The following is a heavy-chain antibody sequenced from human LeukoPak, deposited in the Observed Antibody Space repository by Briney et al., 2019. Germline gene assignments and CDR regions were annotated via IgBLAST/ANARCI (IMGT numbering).Heavy chain of an antibody. J-gene: IGHJ6*03. Sequence: SETLSLTCTVSGGSISSYYWSWIRQPPGKGLEWIGYIYYSGSTNYNPSLKSRVTISVDTSKNQFSLKLSSVTAADTAVYYCALTTVVTLEGYYYMDVWGKGTTVTVSS. D-gene: IGHD4-23*01. CDR2: IYYSGST. CDR1: GGSISSYY. CDR3: ALTTVVTLEGYYYMDV. V-gene: IGHV4-59*08.